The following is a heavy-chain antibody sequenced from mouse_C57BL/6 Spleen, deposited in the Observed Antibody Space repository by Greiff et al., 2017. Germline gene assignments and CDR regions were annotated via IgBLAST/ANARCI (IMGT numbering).Heavy chain of an antibody. CDR3: AMDDGYPAWFAY. Sequence: VQLKESGPELVKPGDSVKISCKASGYSFTGYFMNWVMQSHGKSLEWIGRINPYNGDTFYNQKFKGKATLTVDKSSSTAHMELRSLTSEDSAVYYCAMDDGYPAWFAYWGQGTLVTVSA. CDR1: GYSFTGYF. V-gene: IGHV1-20*01. D-gene: IGHD2-3*01. J-gene: IGHJ3*01. CDR2: INPYNGDT.